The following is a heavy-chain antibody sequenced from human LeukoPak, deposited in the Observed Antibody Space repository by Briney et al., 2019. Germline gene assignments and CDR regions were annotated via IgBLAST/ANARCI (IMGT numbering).Heavy chain of an antibody. CDR1: GYSFTNYW. Sequence: GESLKISCKGSGYSFTNYWIGWVRQMPGKGLEWMGIIYPGDSDTRYSPSFQGHVTISADGSISSAYLQWSSLKAPDTAMYYCARRRCSGGSCYVEWDAFDIWGQGTMVTVSS. D-gene: IGHD2-15*01. J-gene: IGHJ3*02. CDR2: IYPGDSDT. V-gene: IGHV5-51*01. CDR3: ARRRCSGGSCYVEWDAFDI.